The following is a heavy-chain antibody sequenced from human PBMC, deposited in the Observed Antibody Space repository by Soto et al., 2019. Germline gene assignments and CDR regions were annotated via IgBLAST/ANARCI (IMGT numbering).Heavy chain of an antibody. CDR3: ARHRNRIAVAVTRSARDWFVR. V-gene: IGHV5-10-1*01. CDR1: GYSFTSYW. D-gene: IGHD6-19*01. J-gene: IGHJ5*02. Sequence: GESLKISCKGSGYSFTSYWISWVRQMPGKGLEWMGRIDPSDSYTNYSPSFQGHVTISADKSISTAYLQWSSLKASDTAMYYCARHRNRIAVAVTRSARDWFVRWGQGTLVTVPS. CDR2: IDPSDSYT.